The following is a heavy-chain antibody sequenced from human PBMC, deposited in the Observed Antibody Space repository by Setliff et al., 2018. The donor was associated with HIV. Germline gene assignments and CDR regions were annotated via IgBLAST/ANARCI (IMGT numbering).Heavy chain of an antibody. V-gene: IGHV3-74*03. CDR3: ATIPWGLFDY. CDR1: KFPLSDLWVYW. CDR2: INHDGSII. J-gene: IGHJ4*02. Sequence: PGGSLRLSCADAKFPLSDLWVYWMHWIRQVPGKGLMWVAAINHDGSIIKYADSVKGRFTISRDDAKNTVYLQMNSLRGDDTAVYYCATIPWGLFDYWGQGKLVTVSS. D-gene: IGHD7-27*01.